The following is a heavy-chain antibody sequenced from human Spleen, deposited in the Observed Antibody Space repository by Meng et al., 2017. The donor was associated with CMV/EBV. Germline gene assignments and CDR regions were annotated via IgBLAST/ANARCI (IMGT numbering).Heavy chain of an antibody. CDR1: GGSMRGYY. D-gene: IGHD4-11*01. CDR2: IFYTGST. V-gene: IGHV4-59*01. CDR3: ARTAYTKNGMDV. Sequence: SETLSLTCTVSGGSMRGYYWSWIRQPPGKGLEWLGYIFYTGSTKYNPSLRSRVTISLDTSKNQFSLTLTSVIAADTAVYYCARTAYTKNGMDVWGQGTAVTVSS. J-gene: IGHJ6*02.